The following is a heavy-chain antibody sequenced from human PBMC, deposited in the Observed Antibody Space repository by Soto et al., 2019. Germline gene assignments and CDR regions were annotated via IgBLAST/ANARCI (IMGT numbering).Heavy chain of an antibody. V-gene: IGHV3-11*06. J-gene: IGHJ4*02. CDR1: GFTFSDYY. CDR3: AREPPIYDILTGYYNSFDY. Sequence: GGSLRLSCAASGFTFSDYYMSWIRQAPGKGLEWVSYISSSSSYTNYADSVKGRFTISRDNAKNALYLQMNSLRAEDTAVYYCAREPPIYDILTGYYNSFDYWGQGTLVTVSS. D-gene: IGHD3-9*01. CDR2: ISSSSSYT.